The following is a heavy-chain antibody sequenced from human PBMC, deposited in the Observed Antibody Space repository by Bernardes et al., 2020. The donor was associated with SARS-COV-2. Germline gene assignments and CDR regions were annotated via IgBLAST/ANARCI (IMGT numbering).Heavy chain of an antibody. V-gene: IGHV4-61*01. CDR2: IYYSGST. Sequence: SETLSLTCTVSGGSVSSVSYYWSWLLQPPGKGLEWIGYIYYSGSTNYNPSLKSRVTISVDTSKNQFSLKLSSVTAADTAVYYCAREPYYDFWSGYYEGGMDVWSQGTTVTVSS. CDR3: AREPYYDFWSGYYEGGMDV. CDR1: GGSVSSVSYY. D-gene: IGHD3-3*01. J-gene: IGHJ6*02.